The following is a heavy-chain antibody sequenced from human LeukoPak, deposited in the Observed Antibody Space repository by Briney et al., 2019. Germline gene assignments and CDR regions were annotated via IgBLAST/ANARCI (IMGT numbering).Heavy chain of an antibody. V-gene: IGHV4-39*01. CDR1: GGSISSYY. CDR2: IYYSGST. J-gene: IGHJ5*02. D-gene: IGHD6-19*01. CDR3: ARPAVAVDGYFDP. Sequence: SETLSLTCTVSGGSISSYYWGWIRQPPGKGLEWIGSIYYSGSTYYNPSLKSRVTISVDTSKNQFSLKLSSVTAADTAVYYCARPAVAVDGYFDPWGQGTLVTVSS.